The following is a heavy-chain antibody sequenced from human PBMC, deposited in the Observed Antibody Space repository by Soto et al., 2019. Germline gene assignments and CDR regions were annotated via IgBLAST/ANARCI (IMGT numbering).Heavy chain of an antibody. D-gene: IGHD3-10*01. CDR2: ISGGGDST. CDR3: AKPLSAYYYYGMDV. CDR1: GFPFSNYA. J-gene: IGHJ6*02. Sequence: EVQLLESGGGLVQPGGSLSLSCAASGFPFSNYALSWVRQAPGKGLEWVSTISGGGDSTHYADSVKGRFAISRDNSKSTLHLQMSSLRAEDTAVYYCAKPLSAYYYYGMDVWGQGTTVTVSS. V-gene: IGHV3-23*01.